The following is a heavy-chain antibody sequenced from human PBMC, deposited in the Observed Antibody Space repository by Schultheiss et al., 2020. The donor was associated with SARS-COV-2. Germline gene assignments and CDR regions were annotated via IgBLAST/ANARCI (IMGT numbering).Heavy chain of an antibody. Sequence: SETLSLTCTVSGGSVSSGSYYWSWIRQPPGKGLEWIGYIYYSGSTNYNPSLKSRVTISVDTSKNQFSLKLSSVTAADTAVYYCAREESAGKSSSSSRLYYYYGMDVWGQGTTVTVSS. D-gene: IGHD6-6*01. CDR2: IYYSGST. CDR3: AREESAGKSSSSSRLYYYYGMDV. V-gene: IGHV4-61*01. J-gene: IGHJ6*02. CDR1: GGSVSSGSYY.